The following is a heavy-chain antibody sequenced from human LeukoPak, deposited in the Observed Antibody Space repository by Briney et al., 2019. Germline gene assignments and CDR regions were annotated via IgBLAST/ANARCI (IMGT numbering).Heavy chain of an antibody. Sequence: GGSLRLSCAASGFTFSSYSMGWVRQAPGEGREWVSSITISGGDILYADSVKGRFTISRDNAKNSLYLQMNSLRVEDPAVYYCARDSGGGWYPFDYWGQGTLVTVSS. CDR2: ITISGGDI. J-gene: IGHJ4*02. CDR3: ARDSGGGWYPFDY. D-gene: IGHD2-15*01. CDR1: GFTFSSYS. V-gene: IGHV3-21*01.